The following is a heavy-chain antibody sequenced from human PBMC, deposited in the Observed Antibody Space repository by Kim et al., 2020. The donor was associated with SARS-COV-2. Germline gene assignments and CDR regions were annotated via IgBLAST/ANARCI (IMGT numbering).Heavy chain of an antibody. V-gene: IGHV1-69*01. CDR3: ARPSMVRGVMHRPMDV. J-gene: IGHJ6*02. D-gene: IGHD3-10*01. Sequence: KFQGRVTITADESTSTAYMVLSSLRSEDTAVYYCARPSMVRGVMHRPMDVWGQGTTVTVSS.